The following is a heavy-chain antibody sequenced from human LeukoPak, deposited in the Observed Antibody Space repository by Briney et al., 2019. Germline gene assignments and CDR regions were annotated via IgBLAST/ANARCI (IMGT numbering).Heavy chain of an antibody. CDR3: VRRDNTGWNYFDC. D-gene: IGHD6-19*01. Sequence: SETLSLTCTVSGGSINSHYWSWIRQSPGKGLEWIGDIYYSGSTKYNPSLKSRVTISVDTPKNDFSLRLTSVLAADTAIYYCVRRDNTGWNYFDCWGQGRLVTVSS. CDR1: GGSINSHY. CDR2: IYYSGST. V-gene: IGHV4-59*08. J-gene: IGHJ4*02.